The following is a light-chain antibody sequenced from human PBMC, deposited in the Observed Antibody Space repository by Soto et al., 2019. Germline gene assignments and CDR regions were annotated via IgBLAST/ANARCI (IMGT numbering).Light chain of an antibody. CDR2: GAS. CDR3: QQYNNWPPWT. Sequence: EIVMTQSPATLSVSPGGRATLSCRASQSVSSNLAWYQQKLGQAPRLLIYGASTRANGIPARFSGSGSGTEFTLTISSLQSTDFALYYCQQYNNWPPWTFGQGTKVEIK. CDR1: QSVSSN. J-gene: IGKJ1*01. V-gene: IGKV3-15*01.